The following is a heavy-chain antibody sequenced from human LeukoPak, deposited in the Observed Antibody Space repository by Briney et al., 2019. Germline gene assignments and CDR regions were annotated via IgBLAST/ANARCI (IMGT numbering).Heavy chain of an antibody. Sequence: GESLKISCKGSGYSFTSYWIAWVHQMPGKGLEWLGIIYPGDSDTRYSPSFQGQVTISADKSISTAYLQWSSLKASDTAMYYCARLPYGSGSCFDPWGQGTLVTVSS. V-gene: IGHV5-51*07. CDR3: ARLPYGSGSCFDP. CDR1: GYSFTSYW. CDR2: IYPGDSDT. D-gene: IGHD3-10*01. J-gene: IGHJ5*02.